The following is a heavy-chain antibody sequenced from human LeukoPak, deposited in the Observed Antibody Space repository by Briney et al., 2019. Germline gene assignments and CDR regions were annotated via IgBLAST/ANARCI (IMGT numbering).Heavy chain of an antibody. CDR2: IYYSGST. CDR1: GGSLSSSSYY. CDR3: ARHPEMATIWYYFDY. Sequence: SETLSLTCTVSGGSLSSSSYYWGWIRQPPGKGLEWIGSIYYSGSTYYNPSLKSRVTISVDTSKNQFSLKLSSVTAADTAVYYCARHPEMATIWYYFDYWGQGTLVTVSS. D-gene: IGHD5-24*01. J-gene: IGHJ4*02. V-gene: IGHV4-39*01.